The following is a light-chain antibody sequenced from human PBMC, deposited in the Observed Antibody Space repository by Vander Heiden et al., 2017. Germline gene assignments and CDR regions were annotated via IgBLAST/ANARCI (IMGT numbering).Light chain of an antibody. CDR1: NIGSKS. CDR2: DDS. CDR3: QVWDSSSDHVV. V-gene: IGLV3-21*02. J-gene: IGLJ2*01. Sequence: SYVLTQPPSVSVAPGQTARITCGGTNIGSKSVHWYQQKPGQATVLVVYDDSDRPSGIPERFSGSNSGNTATLTISRVEAGDEADYYCQVWDSSSDHVVFGGGTKLTVL.